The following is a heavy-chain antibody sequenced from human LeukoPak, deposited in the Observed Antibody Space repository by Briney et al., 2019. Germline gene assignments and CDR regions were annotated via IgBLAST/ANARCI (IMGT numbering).Heavy chain of an antibody. CDR3: AKTSAGIRGGYFDY. J-gene: IGHJ4*02. D-gene: IGHD3-10*01. CDR1: GFTFSSYA. CDR2: NDSGGNT. Sequence: GGSLRLSCAASGFTFSSYAMSWVRQAPGKGLEWVSLNDSGGNTYYADSAKGRFTISRDNSKNTLFLQMSSLRAEDTAVYYCAKTSAGIRGGYFDYWGQGTLVTVSS. V-gene: IGHV3-23*01.